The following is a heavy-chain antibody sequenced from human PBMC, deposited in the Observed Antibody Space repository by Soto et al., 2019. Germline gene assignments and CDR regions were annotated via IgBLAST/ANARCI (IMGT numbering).Heavy chain of an antibody. CDR3: ARGLSYDSSGLGDY. V-gene: IGHV1-8*01. CDR1: GYTFTSYD. J-gene: IGHJ4*02. Sequence: ASVKVSCKASGYTFTSYDINWVRQATGQGLEWMGWMNPNSGNTGYAQKFQGRVTMTRNTSISTAYMELSSLRSGDTAVYYCARGLSYDSSGLGDYWGQGTLVTVSS. D-gene: IGHD3-22*01. CDR2: MNPNSGNT.